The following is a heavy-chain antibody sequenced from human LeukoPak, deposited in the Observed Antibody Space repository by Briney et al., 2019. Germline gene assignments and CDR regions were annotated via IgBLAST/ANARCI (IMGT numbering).Heavy chain of an antibody. D-gene: IGHD5-18*01. J-gene: IGHJ4*02. V-gene: IGHV1-69*04. Sequence: SVNVSCQASRGTFSSYTISGVRQAPGQGVEGMGRIIHILGIANYAQKFQGRVTITTDKSTSTAYMELSRLRSEDTTVYCCARDSYGYYYWGQGNLVTVSS. CDR2: IIHILGIA. CDR3: ARDSYGYYY. CDR1: RGTFSSYT.